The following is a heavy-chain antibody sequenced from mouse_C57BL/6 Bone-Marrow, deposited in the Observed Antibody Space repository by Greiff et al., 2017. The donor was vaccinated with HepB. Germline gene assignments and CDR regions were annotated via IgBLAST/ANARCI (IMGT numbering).Heavy chain of an antibody. CDR1: GFTFSDYY. CDR3: ARRGVSYGNYVGS. D-gene: IGHD2-1*01. CDR2: ISNGGGST. V-gene: IGHV5-12*01. Sequence: EVKVVESGGGLVQPGGSLKLSCAASGFTFSDYYMYWVRQTPEKRLEWVAYISNGGGSTYYPETVKGRFTISRDNAKNTLYLQMSRLKSEDTAMYFCARRGVSYGNYVGSRGQGTTLTVSS. J-gene: IGHJ2*01.